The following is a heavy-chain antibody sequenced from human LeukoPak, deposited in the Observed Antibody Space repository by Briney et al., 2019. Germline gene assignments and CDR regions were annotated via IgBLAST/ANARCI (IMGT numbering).Heavy chain of an antibody. CDR2: INHSGST. CDR3: ARSYYYYGMDV. J-gene: IGHJ6*02. CDR1: GFTFSSYA. Sequence: GSLRLSCAASGFTFSSYAMSWIRQPPGKGLEWIGEINHSGSTNYNPPLKSRVTISVDTSKNQFSLKLSSVTAADTAVYYCARSYYYYGMDVWGQGTTVTVSS. V-gene: IGHV4-34*08.